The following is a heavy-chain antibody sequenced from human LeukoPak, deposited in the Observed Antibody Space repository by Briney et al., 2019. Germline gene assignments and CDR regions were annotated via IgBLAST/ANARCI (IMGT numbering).Heavy chain of an antibody. J-gene: IGHJ4*02. V-gene: IGHV4-34*01. CDR2: IDHSGST. Sequence: SETLSLTCAVYGGSFSGYYWSWIRQPPGKGLEWIGEIDHSGSTNYNPSLKSRVTISVDTSKNQFSLKLSSVTAADTAVYYCARGFKGDYWGQGTLVTVSS. CDR1: GGSFSGYY. CDR3: ARGFKGDY.